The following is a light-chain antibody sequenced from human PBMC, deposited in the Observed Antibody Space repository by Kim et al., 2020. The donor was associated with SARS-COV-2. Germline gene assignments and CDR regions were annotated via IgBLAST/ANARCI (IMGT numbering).Light chain of an antibody. V-gene: IGKV3-11*01. CDR1: QSVSSS. CDR3: QHRHNLPLT. Sequence: EIVLTQSPATLSLSPGERATLSCRASQSVSSSLAWYQQKPGQAPRLLIYDASNRATGIPARFSGSGSGTDFTLTISSLEPEDFAVYYCQHRHNLPLTFGQGTRLEIK. J-gene: IGKJ5*01. CDR2: DAS.